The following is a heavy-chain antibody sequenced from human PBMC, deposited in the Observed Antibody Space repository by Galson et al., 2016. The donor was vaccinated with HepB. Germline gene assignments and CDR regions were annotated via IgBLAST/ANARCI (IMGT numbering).Heavy chain of an antibody. J-gene: IGHJ3*01. CDR2: LSASGATT. D-gene: IGHD1-1*01. Sequence: SLRLSCAGSGFTFINYAMTWVRQSPGGGLEWVSSLSASGATTYYADSVRGRFTISRDKSKTTVYLQMDSLRAEDTAVDYYAKPLDGTRYAFDFWGQGTIVTVSS. CDR1: GFTFINYA. CDR3: AKPLDGTRYAFDF. V-gene: IGHV3-23*01.